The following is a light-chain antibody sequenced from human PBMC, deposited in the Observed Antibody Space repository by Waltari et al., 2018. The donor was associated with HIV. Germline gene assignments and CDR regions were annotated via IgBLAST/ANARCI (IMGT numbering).Light chain of an antibody. J-gene: IGKJ3*01. CDR2: AAS. CDR1: QGISSY. V-gene: IGKV1-9*01. Sequence: DIQLTQSPSFLSASVGDRVTITCRASQGISSYLAWYQQKPGNAPKLLIYAASTLQSGVPSRFSGSGSGTEFTLTISSLQPEDFATYYCQQLNSYPFFGPGTKVDIK. CDR3: QQLNSYPF.